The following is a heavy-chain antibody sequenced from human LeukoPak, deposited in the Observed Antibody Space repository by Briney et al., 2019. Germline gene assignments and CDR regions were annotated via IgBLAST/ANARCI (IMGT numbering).Heavy chain of an antibody. D-gene: IGHD3-9*01. Sequence: ASVKVSCKASGYTFTGYYMHWVRQAPGQGLEWMEWINPNSGCTNYAQKFQGRVTMTRDTSISTAYMELSRLRSDDTAVYYCARESKAYYDILTGYYHDAFDIWGQGTMVTVSS. J-gene: IGHJ3*02. CDR3: ARESKAYYDILTGYYHDAFDI. CDR1: GYTFTGYY. V-gene: IGHV1-2*02. CDR2: INPNSGCT.